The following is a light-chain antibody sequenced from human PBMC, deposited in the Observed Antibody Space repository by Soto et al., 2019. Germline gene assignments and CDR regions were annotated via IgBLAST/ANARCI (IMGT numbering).Light chain of an antibody. CDR2: AAF. CDR3: QQLKSYPIT. V-gene: IGKV1-9*01. J-gene: IGKJ1*01. CDR1: QGLSSY. Sequence: DIQLTQSPSFLSASVGDRVTITCRASQGLSSYLAWYQQKPGKAPNLLIYAAFTLQSGVPSRFSGSGSGTEFTLTISSLQPEDFATYYCQQLKSYPITFGQGTKVDIK.